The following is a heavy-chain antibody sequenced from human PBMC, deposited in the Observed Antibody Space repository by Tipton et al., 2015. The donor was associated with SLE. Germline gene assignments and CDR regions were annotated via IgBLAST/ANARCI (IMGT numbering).Heavy chain of an antibody. CDR1: GDSLSCHQCF. CDR3: AREKDYIGTGSYMDS. J-gene: IGHJ4*02. D-gene: IGHD3-10*01. V-gene: IGHV4-39*06. CDR2: IYHSGST. Sequence: PGLVKPSETLSLTCTVSGDSLSCHQCFWGWIRQPPGRKLEWLGSIYHSGSTYYNPSLKSRVTMSLDTSRSQFTLKVTSVTAADTAVYFCAREKDYIGTGSYMDSWGQGALVTVSS.